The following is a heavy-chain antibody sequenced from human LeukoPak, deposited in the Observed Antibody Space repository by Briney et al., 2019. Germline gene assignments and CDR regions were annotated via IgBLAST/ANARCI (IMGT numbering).Heavy chain of an antibody. CDR3: ARDPTPRYCSGGSCYTHYGMDV. V-gene: IGHV3-21*01. D-gene: IGHD2-15*01. Sequence: GGSLRLSCAASGFTFSSYTMNWVRQAPGKGLEWVSSISSSSSYIYYADSVKGRLTISRDNAKNSLYLQMNSLRAEDTVVYYCARDPTPRYCSGGSCYTHYGMDVWGQGTTVTVSS. J-gene: IGHJ6*02. CDR2: ISSSSSYI. CDR1: GFTFSSYT.